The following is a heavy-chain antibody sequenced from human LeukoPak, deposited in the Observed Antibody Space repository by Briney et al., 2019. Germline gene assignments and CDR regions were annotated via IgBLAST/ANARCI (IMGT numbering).Heavy chain of an antibody. J-gene: IGHJ4*02. Sequence: GGSLRPSCATSGFTFSSNWMSWVRHVPGRGLDWVANIKPDGSAEYYAASVKGRFTVSRDNAKNSLYLQMSSLRVEDTAVYYCARANNSSWHNWGQGTLVTVSS. CDR1: GFTFSSNW. CDR3: ARANNSSWHN. D-gene: IGHD6-13*01. CDR2: IKPDGSAE. V-gene: IGHV3-7*01.